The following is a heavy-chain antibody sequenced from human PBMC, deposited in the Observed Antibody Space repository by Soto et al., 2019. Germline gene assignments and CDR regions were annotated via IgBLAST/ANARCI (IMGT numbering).Heavy chain of an antibody. Sequence: SETLSLTCTVSGGSVSSGSYYWSWIRQPPGKGLEWIGYIYYSGSTNYNPSLKSRVTISVDTSKNQFSLKLSSVTAADTAVYYCAREYSGYDYFDYWGQGTLVTVSS. CDR1: GGSVSSGSYY. CDR3: AREYSGYDYFDY. V-gene: IGHV4-61*01. J-gene: IGHJ4*02. CDR2: IYYSGST. D-gene: IGHD5-12*01.